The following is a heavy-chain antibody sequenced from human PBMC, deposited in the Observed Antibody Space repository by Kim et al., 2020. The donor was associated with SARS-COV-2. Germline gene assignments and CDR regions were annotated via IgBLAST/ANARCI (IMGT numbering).Heavy chain of an antibody. J-gene: IGHJ4*02. D-gene: IGHD3-9*01. CDR1: GYSFTSYW. CDR3: ARQSYDILTGSDWGTPAGFDY. V-gene: IGHV5-10-1*01. CDR2: IDPSDSYT. Sequence: GESLKISCKGSGYSFTSYWISWVRQMPGKGLEWMGRIDPSDSYTNYSPSFQGHVTISADKSISTAYLQWSSLKASDTAMYYCARQSYDILTGSDWGTPAGFDYWGQGTLVTVSS.